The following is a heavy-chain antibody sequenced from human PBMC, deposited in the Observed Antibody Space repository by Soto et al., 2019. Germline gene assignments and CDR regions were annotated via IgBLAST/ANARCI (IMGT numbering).Heavy chain of an antibody. CDR2: IFSNDEK. V-gene: IGHV2-26*01. D-gene: IGHD1-26*01. CDR1: GFSLSDARMG. Sequence: QVTLKESGPVLVKPTETLTLTCTVSGFSLSDARMGVSWIRQPPGKALECLAQIFSNDEKSYSTSLKSRLTISKDTSKIQVVLTMTNMDPVDTATYYCARIFIGSGSYYDYWGQGTLVTVSS. J-gene: IGHJ4*02. CDR3: ARIFIGSGSYYDY.